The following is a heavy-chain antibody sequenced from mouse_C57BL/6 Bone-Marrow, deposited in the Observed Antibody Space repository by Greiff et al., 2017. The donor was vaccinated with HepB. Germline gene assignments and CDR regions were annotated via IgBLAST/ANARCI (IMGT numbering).Heavy chain of an antibody. CDR1: GFTFSSYG. V-gene: IGHV5-6*01. J-gene: IGHJ2*01. CDR2: ISSGGSYT. CDR3: ARHGAAQASLDY. Sequence: EVQLVESGGDLVKPGGSLKLSCAASGFTFSSYGMSWVRQTPDKRLEWVATISSGGSYTYYPDSVKGRFTISRDNAKNTLYLQMSSLKSEDTAMYYCARHGAAQASLDYWGQGTTLTVSS. D-gene: IGHD3-2*02.